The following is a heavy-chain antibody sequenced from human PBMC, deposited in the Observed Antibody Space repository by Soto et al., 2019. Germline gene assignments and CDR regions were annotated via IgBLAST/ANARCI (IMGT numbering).Heavy chain of an antibody. D-gene: IGHD2-2*01. J-gene: IGHJ5*02. CDR2: INAGNGNT. CDR1: GYTFTSYA. Sequence: VASVKVYCQASGYTFTSYAMHLVRQAPGQRLEWMGWINAGNGNTKYSQKFQGRVTITRDTSASTAYMELSSLRSEDTAVYYCARVDIVVVPAAHWDWFDPWGQGTLVTVSS. V-gene: IGHV1-3*01. CDR3: ARVDIVVVPAAHWDWFDP.